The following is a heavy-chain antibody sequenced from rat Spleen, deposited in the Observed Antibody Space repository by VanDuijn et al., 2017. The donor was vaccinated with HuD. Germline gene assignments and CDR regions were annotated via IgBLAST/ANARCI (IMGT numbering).Heavy chain of an antibody. CDR2: ISYGDSSGHSST. CDR1: GFTFSDYG. J-gene: IGHJ3*01. Sequence: EVQLVESGGGLVQPGRSLKLSCAASGFTFSDYGVAWVRQAPTKGLEWVATISYGDSSGHSSTYYRDSVKGRFTISRDNAKSSLYLQMDSLRSEDTATYYCARPTEGIAWFAYWGQGTLVTVSS. D-gene: IGHD1-11*01. V-gene: IGHV5-29*01. CDR3: ARPTEGIAWFAY.